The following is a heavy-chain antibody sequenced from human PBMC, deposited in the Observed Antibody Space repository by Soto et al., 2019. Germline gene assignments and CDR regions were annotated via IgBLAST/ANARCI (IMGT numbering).Heavy chain of an antibody. CDR3: ATPHLSGGQYDYRSPATASLYRSGLGG. V-gene: IGHV1-69*01. D-gene: IGHD3-3*01. J-gene: IGHJ6*02. CDR1: RGTFNTSP. CDR2: IVPVFGMV. Sequence: QVLLAQSGAEVKKPGSSVKVSCQTSRGTFNTSPISWVRQAPGQGLEWLGDIVPVFGMVNYAQQFQDRLNLTADESTTSVCMEVSRLTPEDTAVYFCATPHLSGGQYDYRSPATASLYRSGLGGWGQATTVIVSS.